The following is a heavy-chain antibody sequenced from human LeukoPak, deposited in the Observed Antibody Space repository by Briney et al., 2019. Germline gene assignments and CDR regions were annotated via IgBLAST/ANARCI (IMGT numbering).Heavy chain of an antibody. CDR1: GFTFISYE. V-gene: IGHV3-48*03. D-gene: IGHD5-12*01. CDR3: ASGGYDSSFDY. CDR2: ISSSGSTI. Sequence: GWSLSLSCSASGFTFISYEMNWVRQAPVNCLESVSYISSSGSTIYYADSVKGRFTISRDNAKNSLYLQMNSLRAEDTAVYYCASGGYDSSFDYWGQGTLVTVSS. J-gene: IGHJ4*02.